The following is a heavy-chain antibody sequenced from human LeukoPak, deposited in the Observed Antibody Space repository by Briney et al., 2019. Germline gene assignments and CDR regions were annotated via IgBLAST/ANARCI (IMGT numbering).Heavy chain of an antibody. V-gene: IGHV3-21*01. CDR2: ISSSSRYT. D-gene: IGHD3-10*01. Sequence: GWSLRLSCAASEFTFSTYNMNWVRQAPGKGLEWVSSISSSSRYTNYADSVKGRFTISRDNAKNSLYLQMNRLRAEDTAVYYCARGHPGTTSDYGSGSYDYWGQGTRVTVSS. CDR3: ARGHPGTTSDYGSGSYDY. J-gene: IGHJ4*02. CDR1: EFTFSTYN.